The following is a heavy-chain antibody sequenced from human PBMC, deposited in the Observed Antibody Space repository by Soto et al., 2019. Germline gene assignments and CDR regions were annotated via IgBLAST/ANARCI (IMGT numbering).Heavy chain of an antibody. D-gene: IGHD3-22*01. V-gene: IGHV3-7*05. J-gene: IGHJ4*02. CDR2: IKQDGSEK. CDR3: ARGPPHYYGSSGYYVGY. CDR1: GFTFSSDW. Sequence: GGSLRLSCAASGFTFSSDWMSWVRQALGKGLEWVANIKQDGSEKYYVDSVKGRFTISRDNAKNSLYLQMNSLRAEDTAVYYCARGPPHYYGSSGYYVGYWGQGTLVTVSS.